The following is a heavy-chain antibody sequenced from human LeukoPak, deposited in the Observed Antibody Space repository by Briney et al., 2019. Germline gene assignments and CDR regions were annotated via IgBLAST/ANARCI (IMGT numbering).Heavy chain of an antibody. CDR3: AGEEGIVVGATGVDY. CDR2: IKQDGSEK. J-gene: IGHJ4*02. CDR1: GFTFSSYW. D-gene: IGHD1-26*01. V-gene: IGHV3-7*01. Sequence: GGSLRLSCAASGFTFSSYWMSWVRQAPGKGLEWVANIKQDGSEKYYVDSVKGRFTISRDNAKNSLYLQMNSLRAEDTAVYYCAGEEGIVVGATGVDYWGQGTLVTVSS.